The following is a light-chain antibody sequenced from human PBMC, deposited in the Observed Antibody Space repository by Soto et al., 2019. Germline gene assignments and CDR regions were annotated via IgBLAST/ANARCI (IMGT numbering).Light chain of an antibody. CDR2: GAS. CDR3: QQYGSLRWT. J-gene: IGKJ1*01. V-gene: IGKV3-20*01. CDR1: QSVSSNY. Sequence: EIVLTQSPGTLSLSPGERATLSCGASQSVSSNYLAWYQQKPGRAPRLLIQGASTRATGTPARFSGSGSGTDFTLTISRLEPEDFAVYYCQQYGSLRWTFGQGTKVDIK.